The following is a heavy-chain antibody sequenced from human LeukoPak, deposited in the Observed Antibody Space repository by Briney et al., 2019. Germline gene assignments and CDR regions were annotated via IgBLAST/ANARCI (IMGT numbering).Heavy chain of an antibody. J-gene: IGHJ3*02. V-gene: IGHV5-51*01. CDR2: IYPGDSDT. Sequence: GESLKISCKGSGYSFTNYWIGWLRQMPGKGLEWMGIIYPGDSDTKYSPSFQGQVTISADKSVNTAYLQWSSLKASDTAMYYCARDLASTQNAFDIWGQGTMLTVSS. CDR3: ARDLASTQNAFDI. CDR1: GYSFTNYW. D-gene: IGHD3-3*02.